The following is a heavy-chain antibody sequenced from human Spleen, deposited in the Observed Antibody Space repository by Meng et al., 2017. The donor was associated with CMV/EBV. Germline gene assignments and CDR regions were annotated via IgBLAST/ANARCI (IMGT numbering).Heavy chain of an antibody. CDR2: IRYDGSNK. CDR1: GFTFSSYG. Sequence: GGSLRLSCAASGFTFSSYGMHWVRQAPGKGLEWVAFIRYDGSNKYYADSVKGRFTISRDNSKNTLYLQMNSLRAEDTAVYYCAKGLTIFGVVPNHYYYYYGMDVWGQGTTVTVSS. V-gene: IGHV3-30*02. J-gene: IGHJ6*02. CDR3: AKGLTIFGVVPNHYYYYYGMDV. D-gene: IGHD3-3*01.